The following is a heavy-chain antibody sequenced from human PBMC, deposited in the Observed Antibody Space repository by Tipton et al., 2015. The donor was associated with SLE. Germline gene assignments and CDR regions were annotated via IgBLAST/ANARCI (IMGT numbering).Heavy chain of an antibody. CDR2: MWFDGNNK. D-gene: IGHD4-17*01. Sequence: SLRLSCAASGFTFSSYGMHWVRQAPGKGLEPVAVMWFDGNNKYYADSVKGRFTISRDNAKNSLYLQMNSLRAEDTAVYYCAHMTTVTTQDYWGQGTLVTVSS. CDR3: AHMTTVTTQDY. CDR1: GFTFSSYG. V-gene: IGHV3-33*03. J-gene: IGHJ4*02.